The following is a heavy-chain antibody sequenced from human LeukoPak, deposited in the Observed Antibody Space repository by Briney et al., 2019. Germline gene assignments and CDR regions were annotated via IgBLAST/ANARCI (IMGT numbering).Heavy chain of an antibody. CDR2: IIPIFGTA. Sequence: SVKVSCKASGGTFSSYAISWVRQAPGQRLEWMGGIIPIFGTANYAQKFQGRVTITADESTSTAYMELSSLRSEDTAVYYCAKVQNEVVPIAMRGWFDPWGQGTLVAVSS. CDR1: GGTFSSYA. V-gene: IGHV1-69*13. CDR3: AKVQNEVVPIAMRGWFDP. J-gene: IGHJ5*02. D-gene: IGHD2-2*01.